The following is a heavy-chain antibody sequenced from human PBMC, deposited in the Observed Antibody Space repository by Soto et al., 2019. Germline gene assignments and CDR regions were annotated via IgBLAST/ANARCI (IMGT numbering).Heavy chain of an antibody. CDR2: ISPDSGKT. CDR1: GYSLTDNG. Sequence: ALVKVSCKASGYSLTDNGITWVRQASGQGLEYVGWISPDSGKTDYAQKFQGRVTMTRDTSINTVYMELSSLRSDDTAVYYCARVYGYYYYYMDVWGKGTTVTVSS. CDR3: ARVYGYYYYYMDV. D-gene: IGHD2-8*01. V-gene: IGHV1-8*01. J-gene: IGHJ6*03.